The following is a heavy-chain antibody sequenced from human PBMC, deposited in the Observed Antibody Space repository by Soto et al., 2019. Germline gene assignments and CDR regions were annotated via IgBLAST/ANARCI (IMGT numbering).Heavy chain of an antibody. Sequence: ASVKVSCKASGYTFTNYGITWVRQAPGQGLEWMGWITAPNGNANYAREIQGRLTLTRDTSTNTASMELRSLRSDDTAVYYCARGASCSSTSCYDNFHYGLAVWGQGTTVTVSS. CDR3: ARGASCSSTSCYDNFHYGLAV. D-gene: IGHD2-2*01. CDR1: GYTFTNYG. V-gene: IGHV1-18*01. CDR2: ITAPNGNA. J-gene: IGHJ6*02.